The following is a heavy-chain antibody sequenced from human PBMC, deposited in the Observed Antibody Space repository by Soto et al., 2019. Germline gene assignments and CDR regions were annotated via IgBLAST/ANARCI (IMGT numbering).Heavy chain of an antibody. D-gene: IGHD3-22*01. CDR1: GSSVSSGSAY. CDR3: TRDPGYDSRGYFADY. Sequence: PSVTLSLTCTVSGSSVSSGSAYWSWIRQPPGKGLEWIGYIYYSGRINYNPSLKSRVTISEDTSKNQFSLKLSSVTAADTAVYYCTRDPGYDSRGYFADYWGQGTLVTVSS. CDR2: IYYSGRI. V-gene: IGHV4-61*01. J-gene: IGHJ4*02.